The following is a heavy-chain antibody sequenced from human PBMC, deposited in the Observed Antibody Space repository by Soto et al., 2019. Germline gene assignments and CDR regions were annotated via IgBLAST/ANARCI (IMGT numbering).Heavy chain of an antibody. D-gene: IGHD2-15*01. Sequence: EVQLLESGGGLVQPGGSLRLSCAASGFTFSSDAMNWVRKAPGKGLEWVSGISGSGGSTYYADSVKGRFTISRDDFKNTLYLQMNSLRAEDTAVYHCAKDICSGGSCYRGFDYWGQGTLVTVSS. V-gene: IGHV3-23*01. J-gene: IGHJ4*02. CDR3: AKDICSGGSCYRGFDY. CDR2: ISGSGGST. CDR1: GFTFSSDA.